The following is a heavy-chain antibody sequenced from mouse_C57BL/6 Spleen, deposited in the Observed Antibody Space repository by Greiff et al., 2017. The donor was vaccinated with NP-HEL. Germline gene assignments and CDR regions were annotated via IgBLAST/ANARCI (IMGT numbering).Heavy chain of an antibody. CDR1: GYTFTSYG. CDR3: ARSLITTVDWYFDV. D-gene: IGHD1-1*01. J-gene: IGHJ1*03. CDR2: IYPRSGNT. V-gene: IGHV1-81*01. Sequence: VQLQQSGAELARPGASVKLSCKASGYTFTSYGISWVKQRTGQGLEWIGEIYPRSGNTYYNEKFKGKATLTADKSSSTAYMELRSLTSEDSAVYFCARSLITTVDWYFDVWGTGTTVTVSS.